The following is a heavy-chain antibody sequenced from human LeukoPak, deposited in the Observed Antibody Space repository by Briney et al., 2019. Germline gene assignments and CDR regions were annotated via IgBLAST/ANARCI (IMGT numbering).Heavy chain of an antibody. V-gene: IGHV4-59*01. CDR2: IYYSGST. CDR1: GGSISSYY. J-gene: IGHJ3*02. D-gene: IGHD5-24*01. Sequence: PSETLSLTCTVSGGSISSYYWNWIRQPPGKGLEWIGYIYYSGSTNYNPSLKSRVTISVDTSKNQFSLKLKSVTAADTAVYYCARDRRDGHNCAFDIWGQGTMVTVSS. CDR3: ARDRRDGHNCAFDI.